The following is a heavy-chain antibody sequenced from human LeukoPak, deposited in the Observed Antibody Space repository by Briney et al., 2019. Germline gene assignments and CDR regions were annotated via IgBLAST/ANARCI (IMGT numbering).Heavy chain of an antibody. V-gene: IGHV4-34*01. J-gene: IGHJ6*02. Sequence: KPSETLSLTCAVYGGSFSGYYWSWIRQPPGKGLEWIGEINHSGSTNYNPSLKSRVTISVDTSKNQFSLKLSSVTAADTAVYYCARRRYYYGSGRYYYYGMDVWGQGTTVTVSS. CDR3: ARRRYYYGSGRYYYYGMDV. D-gene: IGHD3-10*01. CDR2: INHSGST. CDR1: GGSFSGYY.